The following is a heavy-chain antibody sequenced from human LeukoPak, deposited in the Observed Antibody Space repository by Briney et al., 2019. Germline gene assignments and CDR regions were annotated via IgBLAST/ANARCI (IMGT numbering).Heavy chain of an antibody. Sequence: SETLSLTCTVSGGSISSGGYYWSWIRQPPGKGLEWIGYIYHSGSTYYNPSLKSRVTISVDTSKNQFSLKLSSVTAADTAVYYCARGMTWELVDAFDIWGQGTLVTVSS. CDR1: GGSISSGGYY. CDR3: ARGMTWELVDAFDI. V-gene: IGHV4-30-2*01. J-gene: IGHJ3*02. CDR2: IYHSGST. D-gene: IGHD1-26*01.